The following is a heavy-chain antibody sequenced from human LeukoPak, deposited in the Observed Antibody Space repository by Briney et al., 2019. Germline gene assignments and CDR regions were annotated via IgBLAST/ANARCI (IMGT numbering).Heavy chain of an antibody. CDR1: GGSISSSSYY. D-gene: IGHD1-26*01. J-gene: IGHJ4*02. Sequence: SQTLSLTCTVSGGSISSSSYYWGWIRQPPGQWPEWIGSIYFSGSTYYNPSLKILVTIPVATSKNQFSLKLSSVTAADTAVYYCARFIVGATYFDYWGQGTLVTVSS. CDR2: IYFSGST. V-gene: IGHV4-39*01. CDR3: ARFIVGATYFDY.